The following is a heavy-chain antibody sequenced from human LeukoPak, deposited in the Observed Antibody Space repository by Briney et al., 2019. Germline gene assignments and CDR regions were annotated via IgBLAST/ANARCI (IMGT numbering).Heavy chain of an antibody. J-gene: IGHJ4*02. Sequence: AGGSLRLSCAASGFTFDDYTMHWVRQAPGKGLQWVSLITWNGGSTFYADSVKGRFTISRDNNKNPLSLQMNSLRTEDTALYYCATERQKYFDYWGQGTLVTVSS. V-gene: IGHV3-43*01. CDR2: ITWNGGST. CDR1: GFTFDDYT. CDR3: ATERQKYFDY.